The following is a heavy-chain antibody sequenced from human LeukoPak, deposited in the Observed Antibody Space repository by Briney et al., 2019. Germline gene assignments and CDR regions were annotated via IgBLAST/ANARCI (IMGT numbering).Heavy chain of an antibody. D-gene: IGHD3-16*01. J-gene: IGHJ5*02. V-gene: IGHV4-31*03. CDR2: IYYSGST. CDR3: ARDTEGGWFDP. Sequence: SETLSLTCTVSGGSISSGGYYWSWIRQHPGKGLEWIGYIYYSGSTYYNPSLKSRVTISVDTSKNQFSLKLSSVTAANTAVYYCARDTEGGWFDPWGQGTLVTVSS. CDR1: GGSISSGGYY.